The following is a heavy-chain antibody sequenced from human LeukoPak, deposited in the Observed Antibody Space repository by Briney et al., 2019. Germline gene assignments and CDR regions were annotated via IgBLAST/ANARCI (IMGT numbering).Heavy chain of an antibody. Sequence: GASVKVSCKASGYSFTTHGISWVRQAPGQGLEWMGWIDPNSGCTNYAQKFQGRVTMTRDTSISTAYMELSRLRSDDTAVYYCASGPYDSSGYYYVDTPFDYWGQGTLVTVSS. D-gene: IGHD3-22*01. CDR1: GYSFTTHG. CDR3: ASGPYDSSGYYYVDTPFDY. CDR2: IDPNSGCT. V-gene: IGHV1-2*02. J-gene: IGHJ4*02.